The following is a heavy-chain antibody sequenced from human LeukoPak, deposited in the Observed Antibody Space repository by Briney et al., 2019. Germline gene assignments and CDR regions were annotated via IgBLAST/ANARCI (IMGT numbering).Heavy chain of an antibody. D-gene: IGHD3-10*01. CDR3: AKDPMREFSVIDY. V-gene: IGHV3-9*01. Sequence: GGSLRLSCAASGFTFDDYAMHWVRQAPGKGLEWVSGISWNSGSIGYADSVKGRFTISRDNAKNSLYLQMNSLRAEDTALYYCAKDPMREFSVIDYWGQGTLVTVSS. J-gene: IGHJ4*02. CDR1: GFTFDDYA. CDR2: ISWNSGSI.